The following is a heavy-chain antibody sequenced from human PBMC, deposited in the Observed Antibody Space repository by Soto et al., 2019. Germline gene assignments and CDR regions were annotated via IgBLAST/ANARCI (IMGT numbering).Heavy chain of an antibody. J-gene: IGHJ6*03. CDR1: GGSISSYY. CDR3: ALKQVVVAATGGYYYMDV. D-gene: IGHD2-15*01. CDR2: IYYSGST. Sequence: LSLTCTVSGGSISSYYWSWIRQPPGKGLEWIGYIYYSGSTNYNPSLKSRVTISVDTSKNQFSLKLSSVTAADTAVYYCALKQVVVAATGGYYYMDVWGKGTTVTVSS. V-gene: IGHV4-59*08.